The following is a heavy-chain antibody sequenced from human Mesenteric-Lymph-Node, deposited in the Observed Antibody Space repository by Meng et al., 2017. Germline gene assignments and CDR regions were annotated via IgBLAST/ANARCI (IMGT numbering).Heavy chain of an antibody. J-gene: IGHJ3*02. Sequence: GGSLRLSCAASGFTFSSYEMNWVRQAPGKGLEWVSYISSSGSTIYYADSVKGRFTISRDNAKNSLYLQMNSLRAEDTAVYYCARVNRIAAAGGDAFDIWGQGTMVTVSS. V-gene: IGHV3-48*03. CDR1: GFTFSSYE. CDR2: ISSSGSTI. CDR3: ARVNRIAAAGGDAFDI. D-gene: IGHD6-13*01.